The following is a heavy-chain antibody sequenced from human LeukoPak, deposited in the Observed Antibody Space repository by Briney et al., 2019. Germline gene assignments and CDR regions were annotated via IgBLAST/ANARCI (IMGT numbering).Heavy chain of an antibody. CDR1: GFTFSSYA. Sequence: GGSLRLSCAASGFTFSSYALSWVRQAPGKGLEWVSVISGSGATTYSAHSVKGRFTISRDDSKNTLYLQMNSLRAEDTAVYYCAKSGGISCYSAIDYWGRGTLVTVSS. CDR3: AKSGGISCYSAIDY. J-gene: IGHJ4*02. CDR2: ISGSGATT. V-gene: IGHV3-23*01. D-gene: IGHD2-2*01.